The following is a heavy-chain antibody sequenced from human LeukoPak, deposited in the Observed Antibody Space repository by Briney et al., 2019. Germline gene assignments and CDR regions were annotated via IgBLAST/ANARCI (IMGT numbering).Heavy chain of an antibody. CDR3: ARGRSWFDY. V-gene: IGHV3-23*01. Sequence: PGGSLRLSCAASGFTFAIYGMSWVRQTPGKGLEWVSSISTSGSTHHADSVKGRFTISRDIAKSTLYLQMNSLRAEDTAVYYCARGRSWFDYWGQGTLVTVSS. D-gene: IGHD6-13*01. J-gene: IGHJ4*02. CDR2: ISTSGST. CDR1: GFTFAIYG.